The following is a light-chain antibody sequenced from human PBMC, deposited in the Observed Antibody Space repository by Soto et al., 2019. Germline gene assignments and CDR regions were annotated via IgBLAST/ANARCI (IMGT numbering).Light chain of an antibody. CDR2: DAS. Sequence: EIVLTQSPATLSLSPGERATLSCRASQSVSRFLAWYQQKPGQAPRLLMYDASNRATGIPARFSGSGSGTDFTFTIISLQPEDFAVYYCQQRTNWPAGTFGQGTKLEIK. CDR3: QQRTNWPAGT. V-gene: IGKV3-11*01. CDR1: QSVSRF. J-gene: IGKJ2*01.